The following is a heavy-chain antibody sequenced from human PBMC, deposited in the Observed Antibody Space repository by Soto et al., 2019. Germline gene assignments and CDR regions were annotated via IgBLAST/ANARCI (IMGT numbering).Heavy chain of an antibody. CDR3: ARDMTTVTTRAFDI. D-gene: IGHD4-17*01. CDR2: ISAYNGNT. J-gene: IGHJ3*02. CDR1: GYTFTSYG. Sequence: ASVKVSCKASGYTFTSYGISWVRQAPGQGPEWMGWISAYNGNTNYAQKLQGRVTMTTDTSTSTAYMELRSLRSDDTAVYYCARDMTTVTTRAFDIWGQGTMVTVSS. V-gene: IGHV1-18*01.